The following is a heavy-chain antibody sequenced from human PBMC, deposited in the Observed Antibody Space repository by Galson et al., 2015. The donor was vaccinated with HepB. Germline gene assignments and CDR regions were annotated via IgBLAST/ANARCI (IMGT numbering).Heavy chain of an antibody. J-gene: IGHJ6*03. CDR2: INANSGGT. V-gene: IGHV1-2*02. D-gene: IGHD2-2*01. CDR3: ARDSFWICISTTCSYMDV. CDR1: GYTFTGYY. Sequence: CKASGYTFTGYYMHWVRQAPGQGLEWMGWINANSGGTNYAQKFQGRVTMTRDTSISTAYMELSRLTSDDTAVYYCARDSFWICISTTCSYMDVWGKGTTVTVSS.